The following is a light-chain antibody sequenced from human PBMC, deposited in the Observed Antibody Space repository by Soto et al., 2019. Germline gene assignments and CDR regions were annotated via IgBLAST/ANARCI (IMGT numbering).Light chain of an antibody. CDR1: QSLLHNNGYNY. J-gene: IGKJ3*01. CDR3: MQALKTQFT. Sequence: DIVMTQSPLSLPVTPGEPASISCRSSQSLLHNNGYNYLDWYLQKPGQSPQLLIYLGSNRASGVPDRFSGSVSVTDFTLKISRVEAEDVGVYYCMQALKTQFTFGPGTKVEIK. V-gene: IGKV2-28*01. CDR2: LGS.